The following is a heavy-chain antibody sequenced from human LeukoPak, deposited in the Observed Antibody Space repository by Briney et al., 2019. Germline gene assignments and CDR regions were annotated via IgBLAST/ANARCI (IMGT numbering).Heavy chain of an antibody. D-gene: IGHD2-15*01. V-gene: IGHV3-23*01. CDR2: ISGSGGST. CDR3: VLGYCSGGSCYVWYFDL. Sequence: SGGSLRLSCAASGFTFSSYAMSWVRQAPGKGLEWVSAISGSGGSTYYADSVKGRFTVSRDNSKNTLYLQMNSLRAEDTAVYYCVLGYCSGGSCYVWYFDLWGRGTLVTVSS. J-gene: IGHJ2*01. CDR1: GFTFSSYA.